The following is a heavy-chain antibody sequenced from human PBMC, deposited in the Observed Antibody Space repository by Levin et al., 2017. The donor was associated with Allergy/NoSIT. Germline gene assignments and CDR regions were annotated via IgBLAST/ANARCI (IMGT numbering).Heavy chain of an antibody. Sequence: LSLPCAASGFTFSDYYMSWIRQAPGKGLEWVSYISSSSSYTNYADSVKGRFTISRDNAKNSLYLQMNSLRAEDTAVYYCARANDILTGYAYYYYYYMDVWGKGTTVTVSS. CDR2: ISSSSSYT. CDR1: GFTFSDYY. D-gene: IGHD3-9*01. CDR3: ARANDILTGYAYYYYYYMDV. J-gene: IGHJ6*03. V-gene: IGHV3-11*05.